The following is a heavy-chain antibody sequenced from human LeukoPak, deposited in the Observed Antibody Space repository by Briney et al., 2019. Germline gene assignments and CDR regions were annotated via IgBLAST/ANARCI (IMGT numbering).Heavy chain of an antibody. D-gene: IGHD5-18*01. J-gene: IGHJ4*02. CDR2: IFPGDSDT. CDR1: GDSFSSYW. V-gene: IGHV5-51*01. CDR3: ARHYRADTAIGEMYYFDY. Sequence: PGESLKISCKGFGDSFSSYWIAWVRQMPGKGLEWMGIIFPGDSDTRYSPSFQGQVTISADKSISTTYLQWSSLKASDAAIYYCARHYRADTAIGEMYYFDYWGQGTLVTVSS.